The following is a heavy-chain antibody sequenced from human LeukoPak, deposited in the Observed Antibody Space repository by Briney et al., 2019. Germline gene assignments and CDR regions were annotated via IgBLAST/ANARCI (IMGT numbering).Heavy chain of an antibody. Sequence: SGTLSLTCAVSGGSISTNNWWTWVRQPPGKGLEWIGEIHHSGSTNYNPSLKSRVTMSVDTSKNQFSLKLSSVTAADTAVYYCARDPSGSYYGVDYWGQGTLVTVSS. D-gene: IGHD1-26*01. CDR2: IHHSGST. CDR3: ARDPSGSYYGVDY. V-gene: IGHV4-4*02. CDR1: GGSISTNNW. J-gene: IGHJ4*02.